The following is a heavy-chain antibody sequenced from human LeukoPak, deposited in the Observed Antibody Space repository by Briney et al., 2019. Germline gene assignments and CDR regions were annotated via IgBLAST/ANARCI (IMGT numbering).Heavy chain of an antibody. J-gene: IGHJ4*02. CDR3: ARVKGYSSSWAFRY. Sequence: ASVKVSCKASGYTFTGYYMHWVRQAPGQGLEWMGRINPNSGGTNYAQKFRGRVTMTRDTSISTAYMELSRLRSDDTAVYYCARVKGYSSSWAFRYWGQGTLVTVSS. CDR2: INPNSGGT. D-gene: IGHD6-13*01. V-gene: IGHV1-2*06. CDR1: GYTFTGYY.